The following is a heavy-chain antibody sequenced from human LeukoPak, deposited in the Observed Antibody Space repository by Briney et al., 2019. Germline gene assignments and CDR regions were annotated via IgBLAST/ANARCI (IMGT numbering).Heavy chain of an antibody. D-gene: IGHD6-13*01. CDR2: ISYDGSNR. J-gene: IGHJ4*02. Sequence: GSLRLSCAASGFIFSSYAMQWVRQAPGKGLEWVAVISYDGSNRYYADSVKGRFTISRDNSKNTLYLQMNSLRAEDPAVYYCARDMSSSWIFDYWGQGTLVTVSS. V-gene: IGHV3-30-3*01. CDR1: GFIFSSYA. CDR3: ARDMSSSWIFDY.